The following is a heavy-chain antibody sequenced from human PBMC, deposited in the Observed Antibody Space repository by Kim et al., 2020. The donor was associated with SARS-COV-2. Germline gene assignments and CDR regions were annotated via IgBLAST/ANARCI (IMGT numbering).Heavy chain of an antibody. V-gene: IGHV3-23*01. J-gene: IGHJ6*02. Sequence: GGSLRLSCAASGFTFSSYAMSWVRQAPGKGLEWVSAISGSGGSTYYADSVKGRFTISRDNSKNTLYLQMNSLRAEDTAVYYCAKDEGKRYSSSLLHRYYYGMDVWGQGTTVTVSS. D-gene: IGHD6-13*01. CDR2: ISGSGGST. CDR3: AKDEGKRYSSSLLHRYYYGMDV. CDR1: GFTFSSYA.